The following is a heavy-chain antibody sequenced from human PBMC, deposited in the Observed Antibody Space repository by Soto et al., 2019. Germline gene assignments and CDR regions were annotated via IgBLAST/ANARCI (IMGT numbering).Heavy chain of an antibody. J-gene: IGHJ4*02. CDR3: AALSPNGTFDY. D-gene: IGHD2-8*01. Sequence: QMQLVQSGPEVKKPGTSVRVSCKASGFTFAASAVQWARQTRGQRLEWIGWIVVASGDTNNAQKFQERVTISRDTSTTTAYMELSRLRSEDTAVYYCAALSPNGTFDYWGQGTLVTVSS. CDR1: GFTFAASA. CDR2: IVVASGDT. V-gene: IGHV1-58*01.